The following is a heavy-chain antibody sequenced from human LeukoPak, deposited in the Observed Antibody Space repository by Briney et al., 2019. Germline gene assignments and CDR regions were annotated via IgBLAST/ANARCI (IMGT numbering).Heavy chain of an antibody. J-gene: IGHJ3*02. Sequence: ASVKVSCKASGYTFTSYGISWVRQAPGQGLEWMGCISAYNGETNYPHKVQGRVTMTTDTSTTTAYMELRNLTPGDTPVYSCVRRAQCNRSTCSKGGGFDIWGQETLVAVAS. CDR1: GYTFTSYG. CDR3: VRRAQCNRSTCSKGGGFDI. CDR2: ISAYNGET. D-gene: IGHD2/OR15-2a*01. V-gene: IGHV1-18*01.